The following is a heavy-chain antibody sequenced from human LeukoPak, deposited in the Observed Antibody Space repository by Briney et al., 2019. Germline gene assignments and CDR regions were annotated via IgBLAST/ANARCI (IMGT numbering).Heavy chain of an antibody. D-gene: IGHD5-12*01. CDR3: ARTLATSYYFDY. Sequence: GGSLRLSCAASGFTFSNAWMTWVRQAPGKGLEWVSVIYRAGNTYYADSVKGRFTISRDNSKNTVYLQMNSLRAEDTAVYYCARTLATSYYFDYWGQGTLVTVSS. CDR1: GFTFSNAW. CDR2: IYRAGNT. J-gene: IGHJ4*02. V-gene: IGHV3-66*01.